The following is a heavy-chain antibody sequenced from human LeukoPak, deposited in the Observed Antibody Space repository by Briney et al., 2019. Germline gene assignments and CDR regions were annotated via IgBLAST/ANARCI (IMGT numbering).Heavy chain of an antibody. V-gene: IGHV1-69*04. CDR3: ARDLLGYCSGGSCYSGWFDP. CDR2: IIPILGIA. J-gene: IGHJ5*02. CDR1: GGTFSSYA. Sequence: SVKVSCKASGGTFSSYAISWVRQAPGQGLEWMGRIIPILGIANYAQKFQGRVTITADKSTSTAYMELSSLRSEDTAVYYCARDLLGYCSGGSCYSGWFDPWGQGTLVTVSS. D-gene: IGHD2-15*01.